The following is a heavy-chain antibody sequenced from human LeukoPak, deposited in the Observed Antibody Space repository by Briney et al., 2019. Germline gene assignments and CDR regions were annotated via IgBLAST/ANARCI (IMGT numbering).Heavy chain of an antibody. CDR1: GYIFTVYY. Sequence: GASVTVSCKASGYIFTVYYMHWVRQAPAQGLEWMGWIYPNSGGTRYAQKFQGRVTMTRDTSISTAYMELSGLTSDDTAVFYCARDLATTSTWEFDYWGQGTLVSVSS. D-gene: IGHD1-26*01. V-gene: IGHV1-2*02. CDR2: IYPNSGGT. CDR3: ARDLATTSTWEFDY. J-gene: IGHJ4*02.